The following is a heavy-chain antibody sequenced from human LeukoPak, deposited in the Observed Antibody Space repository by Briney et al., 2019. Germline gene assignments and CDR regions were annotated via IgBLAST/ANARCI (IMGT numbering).Heavy chain of an antibody. CDR1: EFTFSSCA. Sequence: GGSLRLSCAASEFTFSSCAMSWVRQAPGKGLEWVSAISGNSGGGTYYADSVKGRFTISRDNSKNTLYLQMNSLRAEDTAVYYCAKVPIFGVVTHYFDYWGQGTLVAVSS. J-gene: IGHJ4*02. D-gene: IGHD3-3*01. CDR3: AKVPIFGVVTHYFDY. V-gene: IGHV3-23*01. CDR2: ISGNSGGGT.